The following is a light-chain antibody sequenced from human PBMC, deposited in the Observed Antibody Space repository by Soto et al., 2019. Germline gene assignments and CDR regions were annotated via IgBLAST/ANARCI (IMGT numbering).Light chain of an antibody. J-gene: IGLJ1*01. CDR2: DVG. V-gene: IGLV2-14*01. CDR1: SSDFGGYNY. Sequence: QSVLTQPASVSGSPGQSITISCTGTSSDFGGYNYVSWYQQHPGKAPKLMIYDVGNRPSGVSNRFSGSKSGNTASLTISGLQAEDEADYYCNSYTSSSTLYVFGTGTKVTVL. CDR3: NSYTSSSTLYV.